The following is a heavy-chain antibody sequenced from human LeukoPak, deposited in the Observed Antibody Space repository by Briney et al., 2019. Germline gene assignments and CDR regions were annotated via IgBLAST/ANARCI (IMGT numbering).Heavy chain of an antibody. CDR3: ARRGVYYDSSGYYRNTDWYFDL. CDR2: IYPGDSDT. V-gene: IGHV5-51*01. J-gene: IGHJ2*01. Sequence: GESLKISCKGSGYSFTSYWIGWVRQMPGKGLEWMGIIYPGDSDTRYSPSFQGQVTISADKSISTAYLQWSSLKASDTAMYYCARRGVYYDSSGYYRNTDWYFDLWGRGTLVTVSS. CDR1: GYSFTSYW. D-gene: IGHD3-22*01.